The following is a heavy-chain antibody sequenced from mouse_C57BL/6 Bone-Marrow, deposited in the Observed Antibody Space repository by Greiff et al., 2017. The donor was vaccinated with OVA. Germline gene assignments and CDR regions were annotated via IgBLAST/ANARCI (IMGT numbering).Heavy chain of an antibody. Sequence: QVQLQQPGAELVKPGASVKMSCKASGYTFTSYWITWVKQRPGQGLEWIGDIYPGSGSTNYNEKFKSKATLTVDTSSSTAYMQLSSLTSEDSAVYYWARRYYGSSYWYVDVWGTGTTVTVSS. CDR3: ARRYYGSSYWYVDV. CDR1: GYTFTSYW. D-gene: IGHD1-1*01. V-gene: IGHV1-55*01. CDR2: IYPGSGST. J-gene: IGHJ1*03.